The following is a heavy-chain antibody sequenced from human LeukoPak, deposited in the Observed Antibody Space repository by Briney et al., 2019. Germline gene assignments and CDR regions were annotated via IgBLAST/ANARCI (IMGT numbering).Heavy chain of an antibody. CDR3: ARVCGNDATRGRAYNWFDP. CDR2: ISVYNGNT. CDR1: GYTFTSYG. V-gene: IGHV1-18*01. Sequence: ASVKVSCKASGYTFTSYGISWVRQAPGQGLEWMGWISVYNGNTNYAQKLQGGVTMTTDTSTSTAYMELRSLRSDDTAVYFCARVCGNDATRGRAYNWFDPWGQGTLVTVSS. J-gene: IGHJ5*02. D-gene: IGHD1-1*01.